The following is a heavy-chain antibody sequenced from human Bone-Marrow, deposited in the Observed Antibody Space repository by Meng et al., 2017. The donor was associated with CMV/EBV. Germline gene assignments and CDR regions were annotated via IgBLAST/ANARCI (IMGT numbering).Heavy chain of an antibody. V-gene: IGHV1-69*10. J-gene: IGHJ4*02. CDR3: ARTDYYVSSGYYQPFDY. CDR2: MIPILGIA. Sequence: GTLSSYAISWVRQAPGQGLGWMGGMIPILGIANYAQKFQGRVTITADKSTSTAYMELSSLRSEDTAVYYCARTDYYVSSGYYQPFDYWGQGTLVTVSS. CDR1: GTLSSYA. D-gene: IGHD3-22*01.